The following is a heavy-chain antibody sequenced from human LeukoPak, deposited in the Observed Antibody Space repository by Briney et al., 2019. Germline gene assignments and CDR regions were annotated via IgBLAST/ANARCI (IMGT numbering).Heavy chain of an antibody. V-gene: IGHV4-59*01. J-gene: IGHJ4*02. D-gene: IGHD1-14*01. Sequence: PSETLSLTCTVSGGSISSDYWSWIRQPLGKGLEWIGYIYHSGNTNYNPSLKSRVTISVDTSKNQFSLKLNSVTAADTAVYYCARVGGRNTDRPPELYYFDYWGRGTLVTASS. CDR1: GGSISSDY. CDR2: IYHSGNT. CDR3: ARVGGRNTDRPPELYYFDY.